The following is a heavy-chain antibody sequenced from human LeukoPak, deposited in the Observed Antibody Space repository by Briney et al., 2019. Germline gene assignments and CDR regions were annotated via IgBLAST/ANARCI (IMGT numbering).Heavy chain of an antibody. CDR2: FDPEDGET. D-gene: IGHD4-23*01. CDR3: ATVGAEKKTTMGAFDI. CDR1: GYTLTELS. J-gene: IGHJ3*02. Sequence: ASVKVSCKVSGYTLTELSMHWVRQAPGKGLEWMGGFDPEDGETIYAQKFQGRVTMTEDTSTDTAYMELSSLRSEDTAVYYCATVGAEKKTTMGAFDIWGQGTMVTVSS. V-gene: IGHV1-24*01.